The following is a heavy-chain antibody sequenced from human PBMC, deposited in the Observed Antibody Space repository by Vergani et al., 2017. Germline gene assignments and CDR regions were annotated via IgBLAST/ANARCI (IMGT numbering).Heavy chain of an antibody. CDR1: GASIRSSNYY. CDR3: ARGKLVPYYYYYGMDV. Sequence: QLQLQESGPGLVKPSATLSLTCSVSGASIRSSNYYWGWIPQPPGKGLEWIASIYYSGSTYYNPSLKSRGTISVDTSKNQFSLKLSPVTAADTAVYYCARGKLVPYYYYYGMDVWGQGTTVTVSS. D-gene: IGHD6-13*01. CDR2: IYYSGST. J-gene: IGHJ6*02. V-gene: IGHV4-39*01.